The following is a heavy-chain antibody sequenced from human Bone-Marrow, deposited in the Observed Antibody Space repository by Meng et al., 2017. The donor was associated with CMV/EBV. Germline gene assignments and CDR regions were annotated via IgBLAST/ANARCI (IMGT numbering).Heavy chain of an antibody. Sequence: GESLKISCAASGFTFSSYSMNWVRQAPGKGLEWVSSISSSSSYIYYADSVKGRFTISRDNAKTSLYLQMNSLRAEDTAVYYCARGSGYQFDYWGQGTLVPVSS. CDR2: ISSSSSYI. D-gene: IGHD3-22*01. CDR3: ARGSGYQFDY. V-gene: IGHV3-21*01. CDR1: GFTFSSYS. J-gene: IGHJ4*02.